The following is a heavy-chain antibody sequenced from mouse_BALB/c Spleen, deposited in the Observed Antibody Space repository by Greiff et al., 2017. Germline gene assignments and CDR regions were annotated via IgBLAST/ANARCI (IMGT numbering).Heavy chain of an antibody. D-gene: IGHD1-1*01. CDR2: ISYSGST. CDR1: GYSITSDYA. V-gene: IGHV3-2*02. Sequence: VQLQQSGPGLVKPSQSLSLTCTVTGYSITSDYAWNWIRQFPGNKLEWMGYISYSGSTSYNPSLKSRISITRDTSKNQFFLQLNSVTTEDTATYYCARSGDYGSTFDYWGQGTTLTVSS. J-gene: IGHJ2*01. CDR3: ARSGDYGSTFDY.